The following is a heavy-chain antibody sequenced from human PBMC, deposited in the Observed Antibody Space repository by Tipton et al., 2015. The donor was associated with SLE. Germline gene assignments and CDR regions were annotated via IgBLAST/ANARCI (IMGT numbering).Heavy chain of an antibody. CDR3: SRFRGGRNYFDY. Sequence: TLSLTCNVSGDSVTSHYWTWIRQPPGKGLEWIGYMYYSGSSNYNASPKSRVTISIDTSRNQFSLNLNSVTAADTAVYYCSRFRGGRNYFDYWGQGIPVTVSS. CDR2: MYYSGSS. D-gene: IGHD1-1*01. CDR1: GDSVTSHY. J-gene: IGHJ4*02. V-gene: IGHV4-59*02.